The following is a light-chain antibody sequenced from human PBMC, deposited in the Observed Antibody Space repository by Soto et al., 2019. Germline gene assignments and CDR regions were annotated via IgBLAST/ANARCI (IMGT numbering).Light chain of an antibody. V-gene: IGKV4-1*01. Sequence: DFVMTQSPDSLSVSLGERATINCKSSQSVLYNSNNKKHLGWLQQKPGHPPKLLIYGASFRTSVVPDRFSGSWSGKDFTLTISSLQAEDVAVYCCQQYYSIPFTFGQGTKLEI. CDR2: GAS. J-gene: IGKJ2*01. CDR3: QQYYSIPFT. CDR1: QSVLYNSNNKKH.